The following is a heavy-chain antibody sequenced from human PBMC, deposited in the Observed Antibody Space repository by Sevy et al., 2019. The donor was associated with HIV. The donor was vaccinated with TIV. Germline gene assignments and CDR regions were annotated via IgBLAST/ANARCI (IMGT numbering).Heavy chain of an antibody. CDR3: ATNGRYTTSWPHFDY. J-gene: IGHJ4*02. Sequence: GGSLRLSCAASGFIFSNYGMHWVRQAPGKGLECLAVIWYDGSQEYYADSGKGRFTVSRDNSKNTLYLQMNSLRAEDTAVYYCATNGRYTTSWPHFDYWGQGTLVTVSS. CDR1: GFIFSNYG. CDR2: IWYDGSQE. D-gene: IGHD2-2*01. V-gene: IGHV3-33*01.